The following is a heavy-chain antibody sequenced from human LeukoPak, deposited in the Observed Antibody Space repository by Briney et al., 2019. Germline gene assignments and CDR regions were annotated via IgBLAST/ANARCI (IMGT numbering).Heavy chain of an antibody. CDR3: ARTPGSSWYHGFDY. CDR2: IYYSGSS. J-gene: IGHJ4*02. CDR1: GRSLSSGDSY. V-gene: IGHV4-30-4*08. Sequence: SETLSLTCTVSGRSLSSGDSYWSWLRQPPGTGLEWFGYIYYSGSSYYNPSLKSRVTISVDTSKHQFSLKLSSVTAADTAVYYCARTPGSSWYHGFDYWGQGTLVTVSS. D-gene: IGHD6-13*01.